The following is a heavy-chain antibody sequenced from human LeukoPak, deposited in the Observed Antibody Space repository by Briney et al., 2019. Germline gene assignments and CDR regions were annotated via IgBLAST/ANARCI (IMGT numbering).Heavy chain of an antibody. V-gene: IGHV3-48*03. CDR3: AKGRMVAAAPNGFDI. J-gene: IGHJ3*02. D-gene: IGHD6-13*01. Sequence: GGSLRLSCAASGFSFSSYEMNWARQAPGKGLEWVSYISSSGSTIYYADSVKGRFTISRDNSKNTLYLQLNSLRAEDTAVYYCAKGRMVAAAPNGFDIWGQGTMVTVSS. CDR1: GFSFSSYE. CDR2: ISSSGSTI.